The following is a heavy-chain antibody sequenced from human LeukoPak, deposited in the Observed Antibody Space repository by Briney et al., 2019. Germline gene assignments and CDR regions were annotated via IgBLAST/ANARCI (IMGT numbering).Heavy chain of an antibody. D-gene: IGHD3-3*01. Sequence: SQTLSLTCAISGDSVSSNSAAWNWIRQSPSRGLEWLGRTYYRSKWYNDYAVSVKSRITINPDTSKNQFSLKLSSVTAADTAVYYCASITPEWLSIANFDYWGQGTLVTVSS. CDR2: TYYRSKWYN. CDR1: GDSVSSNSAA. V-gene: IGHV6-1*01. J-gene: IGHJ4*02. CDR3: ASITPEWLSIANFDY.